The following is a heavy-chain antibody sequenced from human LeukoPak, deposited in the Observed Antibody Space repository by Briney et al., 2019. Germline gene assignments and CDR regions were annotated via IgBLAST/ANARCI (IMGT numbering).Heavy chain of an antibody. V-gene: IGHV4-39*01. CDR1: GVSISSSNSY. Sequence: SETLSLTCTVSGVSISSSNSYWGWIRQPPGKGLEWIGSIYYTGNTYYNASLKSRVTISIDTSKNQISLRLTSVTATGTAMYYCARQTGSGLFTLPGGQGTLVTVSS. D-gene: IGHD3/OR15-3a*01. CDR3: ARQTGSGLFTLP. J-gene: IGHJ4*02. CDR2: IYYTGNT.